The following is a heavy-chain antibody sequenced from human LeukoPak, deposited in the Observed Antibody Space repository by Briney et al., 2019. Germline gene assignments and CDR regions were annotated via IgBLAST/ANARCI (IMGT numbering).Heavy chain of an antibody. CDR1: GYSFTSYY. D-gene: IGHD5-18*01. J-gene: IGHJ4*02. CDR2: INPTSGST. Sequence: ASVRVSCTASGYSFTSYYIHWVRQAPGQGLEWMGIINPTSGSTSYAQKFQGRVTMTRDTSTSTVYMELSSLRSEDTAVYYCARGYNYCDYWGQGTLVTVSS. V-gene: IGHV1-46*01. CDR3: ARGYNYCDY.